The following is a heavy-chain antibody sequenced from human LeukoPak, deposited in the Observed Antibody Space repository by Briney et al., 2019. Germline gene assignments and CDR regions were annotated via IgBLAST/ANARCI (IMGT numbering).Heavy chain of an antibody. CDR3: ARGGQRRTTNWFDP. Sequence: SETLSLTCTVSGGSISSHYWSWIRQPPGKGLEWIGYIYYSGSTNYTPSLKSRVTISVDTSKNQFSLKLRSVTAADTAVYYCARGGQRRTTNWFDPWGQGTLVTVSS. D-gene: IGHD2/OR15-2a*01. CDR1: GGSISSHY. CDR2: IYYSGST. J-gene: IGHJ5*02. V-gene: IGHV4-59*11.